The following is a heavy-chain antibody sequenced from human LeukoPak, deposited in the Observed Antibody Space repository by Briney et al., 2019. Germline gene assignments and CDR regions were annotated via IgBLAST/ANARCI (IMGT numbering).Heavy chain of an antibody. CDR1: GGSISSYY. D-gene: IGHD3-9*01. CDR3: ARDGWDYDILTGYRFDAFDI. Sequence: SETLSLTCTVSGGSISSYYWSWIRQPAGKGLEWIGRIYTSGSTNYNPSLKSRVTMSVDTSKNQFSLELSSVTAADTAVYYCARDGWDYDILTGYRFDAFDIWGQGTMVTVSS. V-gene: IGHV4-4*07. J-gene: IGHJ3*02. CDR2: IYTSGST.